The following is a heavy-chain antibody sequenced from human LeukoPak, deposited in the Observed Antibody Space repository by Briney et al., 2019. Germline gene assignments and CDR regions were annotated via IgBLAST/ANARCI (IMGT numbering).Heavy chain of an antibody. CDR2: ISGSGGST. D-gene: IGHD5-12*01. J-gene: IGHJ6*02. Sequence: PGGSLRLSCAASGFTFSSYAMSWVRQVPGKGLEWVSAISGSGGSTYYADSVKGRFTISRDNSKNTLYLQMNSLRAEDTAVYYCAKGGLRYYYYGMDVWGQGTTVTVSS. CDR1: GFTFSSYA. V-gene: IGHV3-23*01. CDR3: AKGGLRYYYYGMDV.